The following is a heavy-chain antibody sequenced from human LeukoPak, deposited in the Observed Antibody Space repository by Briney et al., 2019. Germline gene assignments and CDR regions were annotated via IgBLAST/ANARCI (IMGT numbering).Heavy chain of an antibody. J-gene: IGHJ6*04. CDR2: IYSGGST. CDR3: ATRYCSIAACRASSYKCMDD. Sequence: GGSLRLSCAASGFSVSSNYMSWVRQAPGKGLEWVSVIYSGGSTYYADSVKGRFTISRDNSKNTLYLQMNSLRAEDTAVYYCATRYCSIAACRASSYKCMDDWGKGTTVIVSS. CDR1: GFSVSSNY. V-gene: IGHV3-66*01. D-gene: IGHD2-2*01.